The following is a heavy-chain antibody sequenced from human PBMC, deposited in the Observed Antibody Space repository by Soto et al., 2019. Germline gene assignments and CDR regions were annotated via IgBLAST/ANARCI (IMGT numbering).Heavy chain of an antibody. CDR2: ISCDGTYK. CDR3: ANEVDVAFSSLQYGMDV. D-gene: IGHD5-12*01. V-gene: IGHV3-30*14. J-gene: IGHJ6*02. Sequence: GGSLRLSCAASGFTFNNFAMHWVRQAPGKGLEWVAFISCDGTYKYYADSVRGRFTVYRDNSKSTLFLQMNSLKFEDTAVYVCANEVDVAFSSLQYGMDVWGQGTTVTVSS. CDR1: GFTFNNFA.